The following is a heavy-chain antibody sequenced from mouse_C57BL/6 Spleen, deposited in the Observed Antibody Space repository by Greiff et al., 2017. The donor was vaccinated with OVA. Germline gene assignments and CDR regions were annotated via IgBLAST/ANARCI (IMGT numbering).Heavy chain of an antibody. CDR2: IYPGSGNT. CDR3: ARGDGGLRLYYAMDY. Sequence: QVQLKESGAELVRPGASVKLSCKASGYTFTDYYINWVKQRPGQGLEWIARIYPGSGNTYYNEKFKGKATLTAEKSSSTAYMQLSSLTSEDSAVYFCARGDGGLRLYYAMDYWGQGTSVTVSS. J-gene: IGHJ4*01. CDR1: GYTFTDYY. D-gene: IGHD2-4*01. V-gene: IGHV1-76*01.